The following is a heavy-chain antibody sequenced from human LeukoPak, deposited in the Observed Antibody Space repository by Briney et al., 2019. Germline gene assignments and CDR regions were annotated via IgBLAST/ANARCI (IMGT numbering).Heavy chain of an antibody. CDR3: ARGYSYGLNFGY. D-gene: IGHD5-18*01. CDR2: IYYSGST. V-gene: IGHV4-59*01. J-gene: IGHJ4*02. Sequence: SETLSLTCAVYGGSFSGDYGSWIRQPPGKGLEWIGYIYYSGSTNYNPSLKSRVTISVDTSKNQFSLKLSSVTAADTAVYYCARGYSYGLNFGYWGQGTLVTVSS. CDR1: GGSFSGDY.